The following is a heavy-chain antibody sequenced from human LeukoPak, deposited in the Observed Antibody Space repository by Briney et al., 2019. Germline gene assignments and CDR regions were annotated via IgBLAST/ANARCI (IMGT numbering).Heavy chain of an antibody. D-gene: IGHD5/OR15-5a*01. CDR2: IGVDNGKT. J-gene: IGHJ4*02. CDR3: ARDRSSFFDY. Sequence: ASVKVSCKASGCTFTSFDIAWVRQAPGQGLEWMGWIGVDNGKTNYEQSLQGRVTMTTDTSTSTAYMELRGLRSDDTAVYFCARDRSSFFDYWGQGTLVTVSS. CDR1: GCTFTSFD. V-gene: IGHV1-18*01.